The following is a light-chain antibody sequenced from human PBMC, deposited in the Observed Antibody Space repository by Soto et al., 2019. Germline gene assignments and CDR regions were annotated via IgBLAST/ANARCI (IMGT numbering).Light chain of an antibody. V-gene: IGLV2-14*01. CDR1: SGDIGGYNF. J-gene: IGLJ3*02. Sequence: QSVLTQPASVSGSPGQSITISCTGTSGDIGGYNFVSWYQQHPGKAPKVIIYEVSNRPSGVSNRFSCSKSGNAAPLTISVHQADDEAYYYCNSYTSTSARVFGGGTKLTVL. CDR2: EVS. CDR3: NSYTSTSARV.